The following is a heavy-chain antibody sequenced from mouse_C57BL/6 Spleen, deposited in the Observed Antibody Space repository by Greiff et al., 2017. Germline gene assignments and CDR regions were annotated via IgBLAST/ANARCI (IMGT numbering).Heavy chain of an antibody. J-gene: IGHJ3*01. CDR1: GYAFSSYW. V-gene: IGHV1-80*01. Sequence: VESGASVKISCKASGYAFSSYWMNWVKQRPGKGLEWIGQIYPGDGDTNYNGKFKGKATLTADKSSSTAYMQLSSLTSEDSAVYFCARKGDYDAYWGQGTLVTVSA. D-gene: IGHD2-4*01. CDR2: IYPGDGDT. CDR3: ARKGDYDAY.